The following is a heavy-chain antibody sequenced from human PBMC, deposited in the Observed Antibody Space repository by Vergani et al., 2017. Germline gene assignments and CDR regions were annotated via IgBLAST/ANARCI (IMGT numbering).Heavy chain of an antibody. Sequence: EVQLVESGGGLVQPGRSLRLSCAASGFTFDDYAMHWVRQAPGKGLEWVSGISWNSGSIGYADSVKGRFSISRDNSKNTVFLQMHSLRAEDTAVYYCARVSGRFYYLYGMDVWGQGTTVTVSS. CDR2: ISWNSGSI. D-gene: IGHD1-26*01. V-gene: IGHV3-9*01. J-gene: IGHJ6*02. CDR1: GFTFDDYA. CDR3: ARVSGRFYYLYGMDV.